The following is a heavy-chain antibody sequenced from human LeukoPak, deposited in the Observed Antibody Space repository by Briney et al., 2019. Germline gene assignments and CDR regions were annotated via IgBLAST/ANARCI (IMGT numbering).Heavy chain of an antibody. D-gene: IGHD2-15*01. J-gene: IGHJ4*02. CDR2: IYYSGST. V-gene: IGHV4-31*03. Sequence: KASQTPSLTCTVSGGSINSGYYWTWIRQHPGKGLEWIGYIYYSGSTYYNPSLQSRVTISLDTSKNQFSLKLSSVTAADTAVYYCARDDEVAAATFGYWGQGTLVTVSS. CDR1: GGSINSGYY. CDR3: ARDDEVAAATFGY.